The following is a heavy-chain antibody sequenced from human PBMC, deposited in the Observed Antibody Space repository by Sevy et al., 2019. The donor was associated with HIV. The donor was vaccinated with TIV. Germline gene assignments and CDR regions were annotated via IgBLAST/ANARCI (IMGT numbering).Heavy chain of an antibody. V-gene: IGHV4-30-4*01. CDR1: GGSISSGDYY. CDR3: ARSDGYSGYDSFDY. J-gene: IGHJ4*02. Sequence: SETLSLTCTVSGGSISSGDYYWSWIRQPRGKGLEWIGYIYYSGSTYYNPSLKSRVTISVDTSKNQFSLKLSSVTAADTAVYYCARSDGYSGYDSFDYWGQGTLVTVSS. D-gene: IGHD5-12*01. CDR2: IYYSGST.